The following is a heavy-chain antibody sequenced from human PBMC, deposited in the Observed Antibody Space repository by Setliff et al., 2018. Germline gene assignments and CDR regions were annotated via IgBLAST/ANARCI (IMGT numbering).Heavy chain of an antibody. J-gene: IGHJ6*03. V-gene: IGHV1-3*01. D-gene: IGHD5-18*01. CDR1: GYSFTSYG. CDR2: INAGNDNT. CDR3: VREGVDTRSSTDYRYYMDV. Sequence: ASVKVSCKASGYSFTSYGMHWVRQAPGQGLEWMGWINAGNDNTHYSQKFQGRVTMTRDTSTTTVYMELSSLGSEDTAVYYCVREGVDTRSSTDYRYYMDVWGKGTTVTVSS.